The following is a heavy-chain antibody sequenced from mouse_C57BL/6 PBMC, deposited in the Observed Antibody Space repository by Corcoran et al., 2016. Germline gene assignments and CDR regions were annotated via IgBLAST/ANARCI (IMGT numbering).Heavy chain of an antibody. CDR3: ARGNYGIMDY. CDR1: GYTFTDYY. J-gene: IGHJ4*01. D-gene: IGHD2-4*01. V-gene: IGHV1-26*01. Sequence: EVQLQQTGPELVKPGASVKISCKASGYTFTDYYMNWVKQSHGKSLEWIGDINPNNGGTSYNQKFKGKATLTVDKSSSTAYMELRSLTSEDSAVYYCARGNYGIMDYWGQGTSVTVSS. CDR2: INPNNGGT.